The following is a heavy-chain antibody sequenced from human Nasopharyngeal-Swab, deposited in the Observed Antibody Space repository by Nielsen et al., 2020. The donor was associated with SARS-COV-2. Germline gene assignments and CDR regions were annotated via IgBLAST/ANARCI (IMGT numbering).Heavy chain of an antibody. CDR2: IKQDGSDK. CDR3: GRQLRLGELSLYNEFDY. J-gene: IGHJ4*02. CDR1: GFTFSSYW. V-gene: IGHV3-7*01. D-gene: IGHD3-16*02. Sequence: GESLKISCAASGFTFSSYWMSWVRQAPGKGLEWVANIKQDGSDKYYVDSVKGRFTISRDNAKNSLYLQMNSLRVEDTAVYYCGRQLRLGELSLYNEFDYWGQGTLVTVSS.